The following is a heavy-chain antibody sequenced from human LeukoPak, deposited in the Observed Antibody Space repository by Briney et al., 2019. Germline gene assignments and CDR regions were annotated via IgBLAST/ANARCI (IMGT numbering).Heavy chain of an antibody. CDR1: GGTFSSYA. Sequence: GSSVTVSCTASGGTFSSYAISWVRQAPGQGLEWMGGIIPIFGTANYAQKFQGRVTITADESTSTAYMELSSLRSEDTAVYYCARGRIAAAGTAPIFDYWGQGTLVTVSS. V-gene: IGHV1-69*01. CDR3: ARGRIAAAGTAPIFDY. J-gene: IGHJ4*02. CDR2: IIPIFGTA. D-gene: IGHD6-13*01.